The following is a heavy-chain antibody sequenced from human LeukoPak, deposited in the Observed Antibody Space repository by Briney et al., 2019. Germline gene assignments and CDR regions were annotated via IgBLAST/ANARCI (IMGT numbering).Heavy chain of an antibody. J-gene: IGHJ4*02. CDR1: GFIVSDNY. Sequence: GGSLRLSCAASGFIVSDNYMSWVRQAPGRGLEWISVLYSGGSTNYADSVKGRLTISRDNSKNTLYLQMKSLRAEDTAVYYCARETSDFWGQGTLVTVSS. CDR2: LYSGGST. V-gene: IGHV3-53*01. CDR3: ARETSDF.